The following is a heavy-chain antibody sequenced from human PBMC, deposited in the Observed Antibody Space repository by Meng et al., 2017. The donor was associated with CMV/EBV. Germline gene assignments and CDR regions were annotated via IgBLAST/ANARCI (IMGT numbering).Heavy chain of an antibody. D-gene: IGHD2-2*02. CDR3: AKDGSLGRKIVVPAVTPVCPDS. CDR1: GFTFSSHG. CDR2: IRYDGDNR. J-gene: IGHJ4*02. Sequence: GESLKISRVASGFTFSSHGMHWVRQAPGKGLEWVAFIRYDGDNRYYADSVKGRFTISRDNSKNTLYLQMNSLRAEDTAVYYCAKDGSLGRKIVVPAVTPVCPDSWGQGTLVTVSS. V-gene: IGHV3-30*02.